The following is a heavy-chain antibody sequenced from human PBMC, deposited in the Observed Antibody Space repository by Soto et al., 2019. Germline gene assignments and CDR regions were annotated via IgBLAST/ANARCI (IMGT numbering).Heavy chain of an antibody. CDR2: ISYDGSNK. J-gene: IGHJ6*02. D-gene: IGHD5-12*01. CDR3: ARVGREATGFQAYYYYYGMDV. Sequence: GGSLRLSCAASGFTFSSYAMHWVRQAPGKGLEWVAVISYDGSNKYYADSVNGRFTISRDNSKNTLYLQMNSLRAEDTAVYYCARVGREATGFQAYYYYYGMDVWGQGTTVTVSS. V-gene: IGHV3-30-3*01. CDR1: GFTFSSYA.